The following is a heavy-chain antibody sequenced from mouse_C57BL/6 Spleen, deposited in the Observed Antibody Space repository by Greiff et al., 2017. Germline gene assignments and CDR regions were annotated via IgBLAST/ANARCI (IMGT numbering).Heavy chain of an antibody. V-gene: IGHV6-3*01. D-gene: IGHD4-1*01. CDR3: TGANENY. J-gene: IGHJ2*01. CDR2: IRLKSDNYAT. Sequence: EVKVEESGGGLVQPGGSMKLSCVASGFTFSNYWMNWVRQSPEKGLEWVAQIRLKSDNYATHYAESVKGRFTISRDDSKNSVYLQMNNLRAEDTGIYYCTGANENYWGQGTTLTVSS. CDR1: GFTFSNYW.